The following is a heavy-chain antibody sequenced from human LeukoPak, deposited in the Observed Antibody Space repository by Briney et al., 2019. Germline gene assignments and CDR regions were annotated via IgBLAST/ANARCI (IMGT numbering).Heavy chain of an antibody. J-gene: IGHJ4*02. Sequence: GGSLRLSCAASGFTFDDYAMHWVRQAPGKGLEWVSGISWNSGSIGYADSVKGRFTISRDNAKNSLYLQMNSLRVEDMALYYCAKARGYSSSSAYFDYWGQGTLVTVSS. CDR3: AKARGYSSSSAYFDY. V-gene: IGHV3-9*03. CDR1: GFTFDDYA. D-gene: IGHD6-6*01. CDR2: ISWNSGSI.